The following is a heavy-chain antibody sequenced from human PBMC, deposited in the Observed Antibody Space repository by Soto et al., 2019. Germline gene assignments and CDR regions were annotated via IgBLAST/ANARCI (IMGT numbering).Heavy chain of an antibody. CDR3: ARVDSSTSIGY. CDR1: GGSISSGGYY. CDR2: IYYSGST. Sequence: QVQLQESGPGLVKPSQTLSLTCTVSGGSISSGGYYWSWLRQHPGKGLEWIGYIYYSGSTYYNPSLKSRVTISVDTSKDQFSLQLSSVTAANTGVYCCARVDSSTSIGYWGQGTLVTVSS. D-gene: IGHD6-6*01. V-gene: IGHV4-31*03. J-gene: IGHJ4*02.